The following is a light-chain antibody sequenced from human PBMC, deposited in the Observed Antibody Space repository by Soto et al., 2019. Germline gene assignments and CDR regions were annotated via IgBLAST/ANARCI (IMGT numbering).Light chain of an antibody. CDR3: GSWDSRLSAYV. Sequence: QSGLTQPPSVSAAPGQKVTISCSGSSSNIGGNSVSWYQQLPGTAPKLLIYDDNKRPAGIPDRFSVSKSGTSSTRGITALPTGDEADYYCGSWDSRLSAYVFGTGTTV. J-gene: IGLJ1*01. V-gene: IGLV1-51*01. CDR2: DDN. CDR1: SSNIGGNS.